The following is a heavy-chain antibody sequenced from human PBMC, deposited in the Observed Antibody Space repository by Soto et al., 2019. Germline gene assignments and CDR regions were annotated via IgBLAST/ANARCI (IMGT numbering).Heavy chain of an antibody. J-gene: IGHJ4*02. CDR3: ARVAPPGAYCSSTSCYPY. D-gene: IGHD2-2*01. Sequence: ASVKVSCKASGYTFTTHYIHWVRQAPGQGPEWMGIIDPRSGSAGYAQRFQVSVTMTRDTPTSTFYMELSSLRSEDTAVYYCARVAPPGAYCSSTSCYPYWGQGTLVTVSS. CDR2: IDPRSGSA. V-gene: IGHV1-46*03. CDR1: GYTFTTHY.